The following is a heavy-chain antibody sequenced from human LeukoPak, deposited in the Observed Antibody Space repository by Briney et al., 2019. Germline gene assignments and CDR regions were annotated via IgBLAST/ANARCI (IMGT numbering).Heavy chain of an antibody. J-gene: IGHJ4*02. CDR2: ISSSGSTI. CDR3: ARTTTVTTGDY. V-gene: IGHV3-48*03. Sequence: GGSLRLSCAASGFTFSSYEMNWVRQAPGKGLEWVSYISSSGSTIYYADSVKGRFTISRDNAKNSLYLQMNSLRAEDTAVYYCARTTTVTTGDYWGQGTLATVSS. D-gene: IGHD4-11*01. CDR1: GFTFSSYE.